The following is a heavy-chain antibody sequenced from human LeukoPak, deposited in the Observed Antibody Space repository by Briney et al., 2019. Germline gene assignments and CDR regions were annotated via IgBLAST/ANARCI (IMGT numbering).Heavy chain of an antibody. CDR1: GGSVSDYY. J-gene: IGHJ4*02. CDR3: ASRKLGNDY. V-gene: IGHV4-59*02. D-gene: IGHD7-27*01. Sequence: SETLSLTCTISGGSVSDYYWSWIRQSPGKGLEWIGYIYHTGSTSYSPSLKSRVTISADTSQNQSFLKLSSVTAADTAVYYCASRKLGNDYWGQGTLVTVSS. CDR2: IYHTGST.